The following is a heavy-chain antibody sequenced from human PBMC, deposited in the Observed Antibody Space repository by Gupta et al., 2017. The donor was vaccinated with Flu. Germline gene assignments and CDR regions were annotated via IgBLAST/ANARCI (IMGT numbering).Heavy chain of an antibody. Sequence: GKGVEWVSAIGGSGGSTYYADSVKGRFTISRDNSKNTLYLQMNSMRAEDTAVYYCAKTYCSSTSCYPYYFDYWGQGTLVTVSS. J-gene: IGHJ4*02. CDR3: AKTYCSSTSCYPYYFDY. V-gene: IGHV3-23*01. CDR2: IGGSGGST. D-gene: IGHD2-2*01.